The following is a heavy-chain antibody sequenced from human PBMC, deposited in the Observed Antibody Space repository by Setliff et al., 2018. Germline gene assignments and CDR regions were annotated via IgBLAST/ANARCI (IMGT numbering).Heavy chain of an antibody. CDR3: ARTFRPSSLLYYDILTCYLTGEPLDY. D-gene: IGHD3-9*01. V-gene: IGHV1-8*01. Sequence: ASVKVSCKASGYTFTSYDINWVRQATGQGLEWMGWMNPNSGNTGYAQKFQGRVTMTRNTSISTAYMELSSLRSEDTAVYYCARTFRPSSLLYYDILTCYLTGEPLDYWGQGTLVTVSS. J-gene: IGHJ4*02. CDR2: MNPNSGNT. CDR1: GYTFTSYD.